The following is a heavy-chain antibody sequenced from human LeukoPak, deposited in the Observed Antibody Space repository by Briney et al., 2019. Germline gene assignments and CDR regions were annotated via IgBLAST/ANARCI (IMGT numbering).Heavy chain of an antibody. CDR1: GFTFSSYS. CDR2: ISSSSSYI. J-gene: IGHJ4*02. Sequence: GGSLRLSCAASGFTFSSYSMNWVRQAPGKGLEWVSSISSSSSYIYYADSVKGRFTISRDNAKNSLYLQMNSLRAEDTAVYYCARSTYYYDSSGHDLDYWGQGTLVTVSS. CDR3: ARSTYYYDSSGHDLDY. V-gene: IGHV3-21*01. D-gene: IGHD3-22*01.